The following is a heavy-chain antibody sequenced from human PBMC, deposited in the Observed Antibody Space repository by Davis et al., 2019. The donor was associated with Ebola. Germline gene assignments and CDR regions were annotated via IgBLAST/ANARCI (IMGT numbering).Heavy chain of an antibody. V-gene: IGHV5-51*01. CDR1: GYSFTSYW. Sequence: GGSLRLSCKGSGYSFTSYWIGWVRQMPGKGLEWMGIIYPGNSDTRYSPSFQGHVTISADKSISTAYLHWSSLKASDTAMYYCATQPYYYYGMDVWGQGTTVTVSS. CDR3: ATQPYYYYGMDV. CDR2: IYPGNSDT. J-gene: IGHJ6*02.